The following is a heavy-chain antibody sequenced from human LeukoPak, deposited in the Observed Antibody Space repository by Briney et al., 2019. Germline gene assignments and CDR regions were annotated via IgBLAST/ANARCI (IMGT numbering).Heavy chain of an antibody. CDR3: ARREVGPTLPDY. CDR1: GYSFTNYW. V-gene: IGHV5-51*01. J-gene: IGHJ4*02. Sequence: GESLKISCKGSGYSFTNYWIGWGRQMPGKGLEWMGFIYTGDSDTRYSPSFQGQVSILVDKSISTAYLQWSSLKASDTAMYYCARREVGPTLPDYWGQGTLVTVSS. CDR2: IYTGDSDT. D-gene: IGHD1-26*01.